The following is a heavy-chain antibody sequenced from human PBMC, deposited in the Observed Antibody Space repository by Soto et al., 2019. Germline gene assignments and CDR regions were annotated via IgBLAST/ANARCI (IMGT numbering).Heavy chain of an antibody. J-gene: IGHJ4*02. D-gene: IGHD2-15*01. Sequence: SETLSLTCTVSGGSVSSDSYYWSWIRQPPGKGLEWIAYIYYTGSTNYNPSLKSRVTISADTSKNQFSLKLTSVTAADTAVYYCARTMYCRGGSCYFRGFDYWGQGTLVTV. CDR3: ARTMYCRGGSCYFRGFDY. CDR1: GGSVSSDSYY. CDR2: IYYTGST. V-gene: IGHV4-61*01.